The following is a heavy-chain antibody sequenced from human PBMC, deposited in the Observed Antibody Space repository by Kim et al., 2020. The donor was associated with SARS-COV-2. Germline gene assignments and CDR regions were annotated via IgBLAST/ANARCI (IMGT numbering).Heavy chain of an antibody. Sequence: GGSLRLSCAASGFTFSSYSMNWVRQAPGKGLEWVSSISSSSSYIYYADSVKGRFTISRDNAKNSLYLQMNSLRAEDTAVYYCARDSSSGYYYGWHNWFDPGAREPWSPSPQ. CDR2: ISSSSSYI. CDR3: ARDSSSGYYYGWHNWFDP. D-gene: IGHD3-22*01. J-gene: IGHJ5*02. CDR1: GFTFSSYS. V-gene: IGHV3-21*01.